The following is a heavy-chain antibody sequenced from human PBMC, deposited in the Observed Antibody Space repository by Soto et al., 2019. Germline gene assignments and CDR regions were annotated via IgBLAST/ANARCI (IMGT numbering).Heavy chain of an antibody. Sequence: GGSLRLSCAASGFTFSSYGMHWVRQAPGKGLEWVAVIWYDGSNKYYADSVKGRFTISRDNSKNTLYLQMNSLRAEDTAVYYCARTTYGKSARGAFDIWGQGTMVTVSS. CDR1: GFTFSSYG. V-gene: IGHV3-33*01. CDR3: ARTTYGKSARGAFDI. CDR2: IWYDGSNK. D-gene: IGHD1-1*01. J-gene: IGHJ3*02.